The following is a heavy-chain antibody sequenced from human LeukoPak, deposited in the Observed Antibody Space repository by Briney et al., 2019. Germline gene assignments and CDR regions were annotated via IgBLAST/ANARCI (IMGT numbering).Heavy chain of an antibody. Sequence: GGSLSLSYVASGFTVSSNYMSWVRQAPGKGLEWVSLIDSGTYTYYADSVKGRFTISRDNSKNTLYLQMNSLRAEDTAVYYCARQTPYYDYGDRYFDYWGQGTLVTVSS. CDR2: IDSGTYT. V-gene: IGHV3-53*01. J-gene: IGHJ4*02. CDR1: GFTVSSNY. D-gene: IGHD4-17*01. CDR3: ARQTPYYDYGDRYFDY.